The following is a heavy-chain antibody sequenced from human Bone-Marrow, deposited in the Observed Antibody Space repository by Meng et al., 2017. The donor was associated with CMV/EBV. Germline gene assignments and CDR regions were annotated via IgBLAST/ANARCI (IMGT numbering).Heavy chain of an antibody. CDR2: INTDGTFT. CDR3: GRDLSGERHH. J-gene: IGHJ4*02. CDR1: VFTFSNYW. Sequence: EVEPVGSGGGLVRPGGSLRLSLAESVFTFSNYWMHWVSQVPGKGLLWVSRINTDGTFTSYADSVKGRFTISRDNAGNTLYLQMESLRADDSAVYYCGRDLSGERHHWGQGTLVTVSS. V-gene: IGHV3-74*01. D-gene: IGHD1-26*01.